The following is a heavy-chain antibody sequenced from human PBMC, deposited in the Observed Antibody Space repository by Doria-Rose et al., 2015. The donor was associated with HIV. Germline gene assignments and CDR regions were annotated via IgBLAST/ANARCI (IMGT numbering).Heavy chain of an antibody. Sequence: QITLKESGPVLVKPTETLTLTCTVSGVSLSSPGMGVSWIRQPPGKALEWLANIFSDDERSCKTYLKSRLTISRCTSKSQVFLTMTDMDPVDTATYYCARIKSSRWYHKYYFDFWGQGTLVIVSA. D-gene: IGHD6-13*01. CDR2: IFSDDER. CDR1: GVSLSSPGMG. J-gene: IGHJ4*02. CDR3: ARIKSSRWYHKYYFDF. V-gene: IGHV2-26*01.